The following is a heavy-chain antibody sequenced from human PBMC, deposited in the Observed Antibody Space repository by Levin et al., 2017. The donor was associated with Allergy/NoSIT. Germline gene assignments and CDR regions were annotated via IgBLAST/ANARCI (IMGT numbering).Heavy chain of an antibody. Sequence: LSLTCAASGFTFSSYGMHWVRQAPGKGLEWVAVIWYDGSNKYYADSVKGRFTISRDNSKNTLYLQMNSLRAEDTAVYYCARDRDSGWYPYSSYYFDYWGQGTLVTVSS. D-gene: IGHD6-19*01. CDR1: GFTFSSYG. J-gene: IGHJ4*02. V-gene: IGHV3-33*01. CDR2: IWYDGSNK. CDR3: ARDRDSGWYPYSSYYFDY.